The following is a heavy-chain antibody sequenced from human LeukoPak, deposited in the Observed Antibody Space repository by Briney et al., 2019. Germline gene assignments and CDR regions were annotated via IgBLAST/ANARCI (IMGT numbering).Heavy chain of an antibody. CDR2: INLSCGST. CDR1: GYTFTSYY. Sequence: ASVKVSCKASGYTFTSYYMHWVPQAPGQGGEWMGIINLSCGSTNYAQNFQGRVTIPRDTSTSTVYMELSSLTSEDTAVYYCARAMTTVTTRFDHWGQGTLVTVSS. V-gene: IGHV1-46*03. CDR3: ARAMTTVTTRFDH. J-gene: IGHJ5*02. D-gene: IGHD4-11*01.